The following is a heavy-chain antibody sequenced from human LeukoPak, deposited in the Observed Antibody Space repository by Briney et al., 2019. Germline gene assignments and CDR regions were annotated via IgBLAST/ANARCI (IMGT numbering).Heavy chain of an antibody. V-gene: IGHV3-53*01. J-gene: IGHJ4*02. Sequence: GGSLRLSCAASGFTFSSYSMNWVRQAPGKGLEWISVIYSGGSTYYADSVKGRFTISRDNSKNTLYLQMNSLRAEDTAVYYCARGSPILRGRPFDYWGQGTLVTVSS. CDR1: GFTFSSYS. D-gene: IGHD3-10*01. CDR2: IYSGGST. CDR3: ARGSPILRGRPFDY.